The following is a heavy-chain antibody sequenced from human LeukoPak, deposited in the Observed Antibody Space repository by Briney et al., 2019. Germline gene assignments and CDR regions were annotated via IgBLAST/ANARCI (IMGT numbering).Heavy chain of an antibody. D-gene: IGHD6-19*01. J-gene: IGHJ6*03. V-gene: IGHV1-8*03. Sequence: ASVTVSFTASGYTFTSYDINWVRQVTGQGLEWMGWMNPKSGNTGYAQKFQGRVTINRNTPISTAYMEVSSLRYEDTAVYYCARRAVDNSYYYYMDVWGKGTTVTVSS. CDR3: ARRAVDNSYYYYMDV. CDR2: MNPKSGNT. CDR1: GYTFTSYD.